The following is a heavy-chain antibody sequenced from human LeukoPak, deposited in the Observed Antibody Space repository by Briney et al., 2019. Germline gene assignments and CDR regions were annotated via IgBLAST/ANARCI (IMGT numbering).Heavy chain of an antibody. D-gene: IGHD3-22*01. J-gene: IGHJ4*02. CDR2: LYAGGNT. V-gene: IGHV3-53*01. Sequence: PGGSLRLSCAASRFTVSSNYMNWVRQAPGKGLEWVAALYAGGNTYYADSVKGRFTLSRDNSKNMLYLQMNSLRAEDTAVYYCARQVGFCSDSTCYFDYWGQGALVTVSS. CDR3: ARQVGFCSDSTCYFDY. CDR1: RFTVSSNY.